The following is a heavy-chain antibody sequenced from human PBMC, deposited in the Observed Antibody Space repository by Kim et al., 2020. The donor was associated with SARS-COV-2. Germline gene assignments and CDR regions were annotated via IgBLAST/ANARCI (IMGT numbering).Heavy chain of an antibody. V-gene: IGHV1-3*01. J-gene: IGHJ6*02. CDR3: ARGPIAVAGPFAYYYYGMDV. CDR1: GYTFTSYA. D-gene: IGHD6-19*01. Sequence: ASVKVSCKASGYTFTSYAMHRVRQAPGQRLEWMGWINAGNGNTKYSQKFQGRVTITRDTSASTAYMELSSLRSEDTAVYYCARGPIAVAGPFAYYYYGMDVWGQGTTVTVTS. CDR2: INAGNGNT.